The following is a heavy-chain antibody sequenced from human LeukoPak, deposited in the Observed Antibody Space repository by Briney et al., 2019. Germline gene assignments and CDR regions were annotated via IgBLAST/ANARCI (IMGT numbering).Heavy chain of an antibody. CDR3: ARHPTAMVTIDY. CDR2: VYYSGST. V-gene: IGHV4-59*08. D-gene: IGHD5-18*01. J-gene: IGHJ4*02. CDR1: GGSISSHY. Sequence: PSETLSLTCTVSGGSISSHYWSWIRQPPGKGLEWIGYVYYSGSTKYSPSLKSRVTISVETSKNQISLKLRSVTAADTAVYYCARHPTAMVTIDYWGQGTLVTVSP.